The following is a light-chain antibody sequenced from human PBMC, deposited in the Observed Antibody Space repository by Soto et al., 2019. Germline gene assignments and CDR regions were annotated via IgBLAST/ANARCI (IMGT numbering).Light chain of an antibody. CDR1: HSLVHGDDNPY. CDR3: AQGPQRTST. CDR2: MVS. V-gene: IGKV2-30*02. Sequence: DVVMTQAPLSLPVSLGQPASISCWSSHSLVHGDDNPYLSWLHQRPGQSPSRLIDMVSNRDSGVPDKFSGRGAADPFTLKSSRGVLQDVSVYYCAQGPQRTSTFGQGTRLQLK. J-gene: IGKJ5*01.